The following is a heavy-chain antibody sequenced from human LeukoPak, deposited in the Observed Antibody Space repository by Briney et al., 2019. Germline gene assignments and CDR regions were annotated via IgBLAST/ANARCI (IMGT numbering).Heavy chain of an antibody. CDR3: ASFNACGGDCYSSPDYFDY. CDR1: GYTFTSYD. Sequence: SVKVSCKASGYTFTSYDINWVRQAPGQGLEWMGGIIPIFGTANYAQKFQGRVTITADESTSTAYMELSSLRSEDTAVYYCASFNACGGDCYSSPDYFDYWGQGTLVTVSS. D-gene: IGHD2-21*01. V-gene: IGHV1-69*13. CDR2: IIPIFGTA. J-gene: IGHJ4*02.